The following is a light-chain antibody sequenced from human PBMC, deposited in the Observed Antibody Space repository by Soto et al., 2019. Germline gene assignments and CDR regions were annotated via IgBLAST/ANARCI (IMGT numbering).Light chain of an antibody. CDR1: QSVSSY. CDR2: DAS. J-gene: IGKJ1*01. V-gene: IGKV3-11*01. CDR3: LQYGSTPGT. Sequence: EIVLTQSPATLSLSPGERATLSCRASQSVSSYLAWYQQKPGQAPRLLIYDASNRATGIPARFSGSGSGTDFTLTISSLEPEDFALYYCLQYGSTPGTFGQGTKVDLK.